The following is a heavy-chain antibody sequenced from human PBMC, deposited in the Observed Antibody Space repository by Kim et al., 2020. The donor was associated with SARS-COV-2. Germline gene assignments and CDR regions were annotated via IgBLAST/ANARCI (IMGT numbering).Heavy chain of an antibody. Sequence: GGSLRLSCAASGFSFSSYAMNWVRQAPGKGLEWVSLIYGGAGSPYYADSVKGRFTISRDNSKNTLYLQMNSLRAEDTAVYYCAKEVCFGSGSCWFDYWGQGTLVTVSS. V-gene: IGHV3-23*03. CDR3: AKEVCFGSGSCWFDY. D-gene: IGHD3-10*01. CDR2: IYGGAGSP. J-gene: IGHJ4*02. CDR1: GFSFSSYA.